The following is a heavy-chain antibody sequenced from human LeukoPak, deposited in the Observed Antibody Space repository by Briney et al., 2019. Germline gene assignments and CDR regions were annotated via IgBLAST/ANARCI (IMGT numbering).Heavy chain of an antibody. V-gene: IGHV3-64*01. Sequence: GGSLRLSCAASGFTFSSYAMNWVRQAPGKGLEYVSAISSNGGSTYYANSVKGRFTISRDNSKNTLYLQMGSLRAEDMAVYYCAREYGLYYYYYRMDVWGQGPTVTVSS. CDR2: ISSNGGST. CDR3: AREYGLYYYYYRMDV. D-gene: IGHD4-17*01. CDR1: GFTFSSYA. J-gene: IGHJ6*02.